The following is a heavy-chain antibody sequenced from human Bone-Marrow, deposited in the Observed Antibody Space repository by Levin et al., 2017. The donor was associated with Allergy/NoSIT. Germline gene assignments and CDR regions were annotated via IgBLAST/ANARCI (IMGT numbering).Heavy chain of an antibody. CDR1: GYSFMTYG. D-gene: IGHD3-10*01. CDR3: ARDYDGSGTYYHSEGGIDA. V-gene: IGHV1-18*01. J-gene: IGHJ5*02. Sequence: ASVKVSCKASGYSFMTYGISWLRQDPGQGLEWMGWISTRDHETHLSPKFQGRLILTTDTSTSTAYMELGSLISDDTAAYYCARDYDGSGTYYHSEGGIDAWGQGTQVTVSS. CDR2: ISTRDHET.